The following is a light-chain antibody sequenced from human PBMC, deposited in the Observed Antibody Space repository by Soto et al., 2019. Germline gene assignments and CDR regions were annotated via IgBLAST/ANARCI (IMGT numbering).Light chain of an antibody. CDR3: ASYAGTKLFV. CDR2: EVT. V-gene: IGLV2-8*01. Sequence: QSALAPPPSASGSPGQSLTISCTGTSSDVGFYSFVSWYQQRPGKAPKLVIYEVTKRPSGVPDRFSGSKSGSTASLTVSGLQADDEAEYYCASYAGTKLFVFGSGTKVTVL. CDR1: SSDVGFYSF. J-gene: IGLJ1*01.